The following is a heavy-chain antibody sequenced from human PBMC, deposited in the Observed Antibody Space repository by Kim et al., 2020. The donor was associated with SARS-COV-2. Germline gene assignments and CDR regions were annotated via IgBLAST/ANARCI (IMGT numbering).Heavy chain of an antibody. D-gene: IGHD3-22*01. J-gene: IGHJ4*02. V-gene: IGHV3-30*07. CDR3: ARESSGYPDY. CDR2: NN. Sequence: NNYYGNSVEGRLTVSRDYSNTTLYLQINSLRAEDTALYYCARESSGYPDYWGQGTLVTVSS.